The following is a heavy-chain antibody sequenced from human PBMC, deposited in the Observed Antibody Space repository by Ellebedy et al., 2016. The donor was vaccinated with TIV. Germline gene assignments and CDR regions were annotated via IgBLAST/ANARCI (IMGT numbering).Heavy chain of an antibody. D-gene: IGHD6-19*01. CDR1: GFTFSNYW. V-gene: IGHV3-7*01. J-gene: IGHJ4*02. Sequence: GGSLRLSCAASGFTFSNYWMNWVRQAPGKGLEWVANIKQDGSEKYYVDSAKGRFTISRDNARNSLYLQMNSLTDEDTAVYYCARDQWLGRAYYFDSWGQGTLVTVSS. CDR3: ARDQWLGRAYYFDS. CDR2: IKQDGSEK.